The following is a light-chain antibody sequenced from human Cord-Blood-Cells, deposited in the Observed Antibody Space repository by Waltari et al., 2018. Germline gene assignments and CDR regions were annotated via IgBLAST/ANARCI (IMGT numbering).Light chain of an antibody. CDR2: EVS. J-gene: IGLJ7*01. V-gene: IGLV2-23*02. CDR3: CSYAGSSTFV. CDR1: SSAVGSYNL. Sequence: QSALTQPASVSGSPGQSITISCTGTSSAVGSYNLVSWYQQHPGKAPKLMIYEVSKRPSGVSNRFSGSKSGNTASLTISGLQAEDEADYYCCSYAGSSTFVFGGGTQLTVL.